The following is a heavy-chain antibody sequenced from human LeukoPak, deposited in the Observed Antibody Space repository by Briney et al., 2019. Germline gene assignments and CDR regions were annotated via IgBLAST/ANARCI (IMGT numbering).Heavy chain of an antibody. CDR2: IHTSGST. CDR3: ARGKVVAGTPGQNSWDY. CDR1: GGSISSYY. J-gene: IGHJ4*02. Sequence: SETLSLTCTVSGGSISSYYWNWIRQPAGQGLEWIGRIHTSGSTNYNPSLKSRITMSVDTSKNQFSLKLSSVTAADTAVYYCARGKVVAGTPGQNSWDYWGQGTLVTVSS. V-gene: IGHV4-4*07. D-gene: IGHD6-19*01.